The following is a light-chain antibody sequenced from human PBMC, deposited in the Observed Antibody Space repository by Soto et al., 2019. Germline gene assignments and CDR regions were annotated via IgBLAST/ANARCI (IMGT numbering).Light chain of an antibody. V-gene: IGKV3-15*01. CDR2: GAS. Sequence: IVMTQSPVTLSMSPGDRATLSCRASQNVATNVAWYQQKPGQAPRLLIYGASIRAAGVPARFSGSGSGTEFTLTFDSLRSEDVAGFYCLRATSGLRTFGGGNRV. J-gene: IGKJ4*02. CDR1: QNVATN. CDR3: LRATSGLRT.